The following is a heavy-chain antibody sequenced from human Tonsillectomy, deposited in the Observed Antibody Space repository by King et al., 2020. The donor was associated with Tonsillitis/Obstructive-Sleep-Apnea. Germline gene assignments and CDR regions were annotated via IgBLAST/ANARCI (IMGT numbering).Heavy chain of an antibody. V-gene: IGHV2-5*02. J-gene: IGHJ3*02. CDR1: GFSLSTIEVG. CDR2: IYWDDDM. D-gene: IGHD3-10*01. Sequence: TLKESCPTLVKPTQTLTLTCTFSGFSLSTIEVGVGWILQPPGKYLEWLALIYWDDDMCYSLALECRLTITKDTAKNQVVLTMTNMDPVDTATYYCAHIPDGSGSYYNPAFDIWGQGTMVTVSS. CDR3: AHIPDGSGSYYNPAFDI.